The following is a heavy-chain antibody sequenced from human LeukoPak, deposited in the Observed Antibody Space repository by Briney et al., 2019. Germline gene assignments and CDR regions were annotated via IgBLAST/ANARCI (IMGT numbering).Heavy chain of an antibody. CDR1: GGSVSSGSSY. D-gene: IGHD1-1*01. CDR3: ARDLDWNDEDYYYGMDV. Sequence: PSETLSLTCTVSGGSVSSGSSYWSWIRQPPGKGLVWIGYIYYSGSTNYNPSLKSRVTISVDTSKNQFSLKLSSVTAADTAVYYCARDLDWNDEDYYYGMDVWGQGTTVTVSS. J-gene: IGHJ6*02. V-gene: IGHV4-61*01. CDR2: IYYSGST.